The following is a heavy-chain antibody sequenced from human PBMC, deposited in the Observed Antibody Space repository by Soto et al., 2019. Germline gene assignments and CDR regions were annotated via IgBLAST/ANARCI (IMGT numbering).Heavy chain of an antibody. CDR1: GYTFTGYY. CDR2: INPNSGGT. J-gene: IGHJ4*02. D-gene: IGHD3-10*01. CDR3: ARDYYGSGMHFAY. Sequence: GASVKVSCKASGYTFTGYYMHWVRQAPGQGLEWMGWINPNSGGTNYAQKFQGWVTMTRDTSISTAYMELSRLRSDDTAVYYCARDYYGSGMHFAYWGQGTLVTVSS. V-gene: IGHV1-2*04.